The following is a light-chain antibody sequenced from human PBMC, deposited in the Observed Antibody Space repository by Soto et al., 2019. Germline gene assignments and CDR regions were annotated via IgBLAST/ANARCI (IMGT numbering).Light chain of an antibody. Sequence: DIVMTQSPGTLSLSPGERATLSCRASQSVDSDYLAWYQQKPGRAPRLLIFGASSRAMGIPDRFSGSGSGTEFTLSISRLEPEDFAVYYCQKYGGSPPWTFGRGTKVDIK. V-gene: IGKV3-20*01. CDR2: GAS. CDR3: QKYGGSPPWT. J-gene: IGKJ1*01. CDR1: QSVDSDY.